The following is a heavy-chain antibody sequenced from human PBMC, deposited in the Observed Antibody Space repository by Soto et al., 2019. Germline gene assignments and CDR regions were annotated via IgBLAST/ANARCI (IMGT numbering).Heavy chain of an antibody. D-gene: IGHD4-17*01. V-gene: IGHV3-11*06. J-gene: IGHJ4*01. CDR1: GFTFSDYY. Sequence: QVQLVESGGGLVKPGGSLRLSCAASGFTFSDYYMSWIRQAPGKGLEWVSYISSSSSYTNYADSVKGRFTIYRDNAKNSLYLQMNSVRADDTAVYYCATYHRPTVTPSLVPALGHYWGQESLVTVSS. CDR3: ATYHRPTVTPSLVPALGHY. CDR2: ISSSSSYT.